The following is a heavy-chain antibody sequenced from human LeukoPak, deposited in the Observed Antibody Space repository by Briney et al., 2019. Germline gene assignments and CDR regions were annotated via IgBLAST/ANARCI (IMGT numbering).Heavy chain of an antibody. CDR3: ARDSSGYYFLPFDY. D-gene: IGHD3-22*01. CDR2: IYHTGST. J-gene: IGHJ4*01. V-gene: IGHV4-61*08. CDR1: GGSISSGGYY. Sequence: SETLSLTCTVSGGSISSGGYYWSWIRQHPGKGLEWIGYIYHTGSTYYNRSLESRVTMSVDTSKNQFSLRLRSVTAADTARYYCARDSSGYYFLPFDYWGRGTLVTVSS.